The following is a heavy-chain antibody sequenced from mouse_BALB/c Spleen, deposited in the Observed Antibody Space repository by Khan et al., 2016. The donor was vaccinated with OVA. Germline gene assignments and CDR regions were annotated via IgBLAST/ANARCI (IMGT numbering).Heavy chain of an antibody. CDR3: ASGNDCGDAY. V-gene: IGHV5-6-3*01. J-gene: IGHJ3*01. CDR1: GFTFSSYG. Sequence: EVELVESGAGLVQPGGSLKLSCAASGFTFSSYGMPWVRQTPDKRLELVATINSNGGSTYYPDSVKGRVTISRDNATNTLYLQMSSLTSEDTARYYCASGNDCGDAYWGQGSLVTVSA. CDR2: INSNGGST. D-gene: IGHD1-1*01.